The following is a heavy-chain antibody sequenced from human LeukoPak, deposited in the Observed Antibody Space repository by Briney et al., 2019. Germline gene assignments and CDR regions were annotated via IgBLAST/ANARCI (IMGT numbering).Heavy chain of an antibody. D-gene: IGHD3-3*01. CDR2: ISSSSSYI. V-gene: IGHV3-21*01. J-gene: IGHJ4*02. CDR1: GFTFSSYS. Sequence: GGSLRLSCAASGFTFSSYSMNWVRQAPGKGLEWVSSISSSSSYIYYADSVKGRFTISRDNAKNSLYLQMNSLRAEDTAVYYCARDGNYDFWSGFVPLVATYLYYFDYWGQGTLVTVSS. CDR3: ARDGNYDFWSGFVPLVATYLYYFDY.